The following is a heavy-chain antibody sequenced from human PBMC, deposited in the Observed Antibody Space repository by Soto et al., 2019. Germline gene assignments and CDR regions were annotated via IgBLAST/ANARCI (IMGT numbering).Heavy chain of an antibody. D-gene: IGHD3-3*02. CDR3: ARAQFWTGIDY. V-gene: IGHV4-59*01. CDR2: IYYSGST. Sequence: SETLSLTCTVSGGSISSYYWSWIRQPPGKGLEWIGYIYYSGSTNYNPSLKSRVTISVDTSKNQFSLKLSSVTAADTAVYYCARAQFWTGIDYWRQGTRVTVSS. CDR1: GGSISSYY. J-gene: IGHJ4*02.